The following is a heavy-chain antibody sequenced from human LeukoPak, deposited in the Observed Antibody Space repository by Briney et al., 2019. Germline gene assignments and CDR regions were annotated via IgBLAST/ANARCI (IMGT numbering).Heavy chain of an antibody. J-gene: IGHJ2*01. V-gene: IGHV3-23*01. CDR3: AKEARYYDSSEGYFDL. CDR2: ISGSGGST. Sequence: RSGGSLRLSCAASGFTFSSYWMHWVRQAPGKGLEWVSAISGSGGSTYYADSVKGRFTISRDNSKNTLYLQMNSLRAEDTAVYYCAKEARYYDSSEGYFDLWGRGTLVTVSS. CDR1: GFTFSSYW. D-gene: IGHD3-22*01.